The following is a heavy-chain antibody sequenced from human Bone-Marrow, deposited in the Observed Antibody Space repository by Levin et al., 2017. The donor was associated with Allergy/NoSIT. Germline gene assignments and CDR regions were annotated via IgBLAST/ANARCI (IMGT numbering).Heavy chain of an antibody. D-gene: IGHD3-10*01. Sequence: SETLSLTCSVSGGSVSSGGYYWSWVRQRPGTGLEWIGYIYYGGVTKYNPAYEGRAGISVNMSKNQLSLQLMSVTATDTAVYYCTRDGGSGSFYNRPFDFWGQGTLVTVSS. CDR3: TRDGGSGSFYNRPFDF. V-gene: IGHV4-31*03. CDR1: GGSVSSGGYY. CDR2: IYYGGVT. J-gene: IGHJ4*02.